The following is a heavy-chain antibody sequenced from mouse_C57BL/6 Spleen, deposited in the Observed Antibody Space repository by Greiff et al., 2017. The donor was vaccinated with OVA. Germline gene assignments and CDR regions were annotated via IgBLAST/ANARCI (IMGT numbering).Heavy chain of an antibody. CDR1: GFNIKNTY. D-gene: IGHD1-1*01. CDR2: IDPANGNT. J-gene: IGHJ2*01. Sequence: DVKLQESVAELVRPGASVKLSCTASGFNIKNTYMHWVKQRPEQGLEWIGRIDPANGNTKYAPKFQGKATITADTSSNTAYLQLSSLTSEDTAIYYCARSHITTVVATNFDYWGQGTTLTVSS. V-gene: IGHV14-3*01. CDR3: ARSHITTVVATNFDY.